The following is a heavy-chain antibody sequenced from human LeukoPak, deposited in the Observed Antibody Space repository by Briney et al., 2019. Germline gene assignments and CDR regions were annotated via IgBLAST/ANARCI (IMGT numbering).Heavy chain of an antibody. CDR3: ARDDFEYSVHNGMDV. CDR2: IYYSGST. D-gene: IGHD3-9*01. J-gene: IGHJ6*02. Sequence: PSETLSLTCTVSGGSISSYYWSWIRQPPGKGLEWIGYIYYSGSTNYNPSLKSRVTISVDTSKNQFSLKLSSVTAADTAVYYCARDDFEYSVHNGMDVWGQGTTVTVSS. V-gene: IGHV4-59*12. CDR1: GGSISSYY.